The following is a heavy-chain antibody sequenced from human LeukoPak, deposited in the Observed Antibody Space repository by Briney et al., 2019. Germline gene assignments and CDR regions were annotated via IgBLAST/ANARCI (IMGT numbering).Heavy chain of an antibody. D-gene: IGHD3-10*01. CDR2: IGTVGDT. J-gene: IGHJ3*02. CDR1: GFTFSGYD. CDR3: ARETGDVLLGAFDI. V-gene: IGHV3-13*04. Sequence: GGSLRLSCAASGFTFSGYDFHWVRQATGRGQEWVSAIGTVGDTHYLDSVKGRFTISRENAKNSLYLQMNSLRAGDTAVYYCARETGDVLLGAFDIWGQGTMVTVSS.